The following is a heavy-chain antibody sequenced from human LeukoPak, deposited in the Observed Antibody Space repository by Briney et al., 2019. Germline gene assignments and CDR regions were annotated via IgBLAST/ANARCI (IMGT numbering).Heavy chain of an antibody. D-gene: IGHD3-9*01. J-gene: IGHJ4*02. CDR2: XYYSGST. Sequence: SETLSLTCTVSGGSISXXXWSWIRQPPGKXLXWXXXXYYSGSTNYNPSLKSRVTISVDTSKNQFSLKLSSVTAADTAVYYCAGGEDYDILTGYYVFDYWGQGSPVTVSS. V-gene: IGHV4-59*01. CDR1: GGSISXXX. CDR3: AGGEDYDILTGYYVFDY.